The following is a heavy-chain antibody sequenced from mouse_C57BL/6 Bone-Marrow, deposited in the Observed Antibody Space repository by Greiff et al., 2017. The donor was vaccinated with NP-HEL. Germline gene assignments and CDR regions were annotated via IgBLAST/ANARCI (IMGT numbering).Heavy chain of an antibody. Sequence: QVQLQQSGAELARPGASVKLSCKASGYTFTSYGISWVKQRTGQGLEWIGEIYPRSGNTYYNEKFKGKATLTADKSSSTAYMELRSLTSEDSAVSFCACGGGSLSHWYFDVWGTGTTVTVSS. CDR1: GYTFTSYG. V-gene: IGHV1-81*01. CDR3: ACGGGSLSHWYFDV. D-gene: IGHD6-2*01. CDR2: IYPRSGNT. J-gene: IGHJ1*03.